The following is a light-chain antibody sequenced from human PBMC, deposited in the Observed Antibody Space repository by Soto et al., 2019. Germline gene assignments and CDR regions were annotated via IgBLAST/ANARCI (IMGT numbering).Light chain of an antibody. CDR1: QVISTS. J-gene: IGKJ1*01. V-gene: IGKV1-9*01. CDR3: HQYGTSPQT. CDR2: AAS. Sequence: DIQLTQSPSFLSPSIGESVTITCRASQVISTSLAWYQVKPGKAPKLLIYAASTLESGVPSRFSGSGSGTDFTLTISRLEPEDFAVYYCHQYGTSPQTFGQGTKVDIK.